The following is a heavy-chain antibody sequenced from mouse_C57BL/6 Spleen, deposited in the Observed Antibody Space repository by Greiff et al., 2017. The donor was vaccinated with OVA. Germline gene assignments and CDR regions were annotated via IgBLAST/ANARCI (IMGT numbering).Heavy chain of an antibody. Sequence: VQLQQPGAELVKPGASVKMSCKASGYTFTSYWIAWVKQRPGQGLEWIGDIYPGSGSTNYNEKFKSKATLTVDTSSSTAYMQLSSLTSEDSAVYYCARMGKDYAMDYWGQGTSVTVSS. CDR1: GYTFTSYW. J-gene: IGHJ4*01. CDR3: ARMGKDYAMDY. V-gene: IGHV1-55*01. CDR2: IYPGSGST.